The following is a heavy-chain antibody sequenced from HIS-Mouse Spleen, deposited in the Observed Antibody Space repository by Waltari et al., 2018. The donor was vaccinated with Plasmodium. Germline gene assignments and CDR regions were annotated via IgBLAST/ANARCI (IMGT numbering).Heavy chain of an antibody. CDR2: INHSGST. Sequence: QVQLQQWGAGLLKPSETLSLTCAVYGGSFSGYYWSWIRQPPGKGLEWIGEINHSGSTNYNQSRKSRVTISVDTSKNQFSLRLSSVTAADTAVYYCARVTSSGVYWYFDLWGRGTLVTVSS. D-gene: IGHD3-3*01. CDR1: GGSFSGYY. J-gene: IGHJ2*01. V-gene: IGHV4-34*01. CDR3: ARVTSSGVYWYFDL.